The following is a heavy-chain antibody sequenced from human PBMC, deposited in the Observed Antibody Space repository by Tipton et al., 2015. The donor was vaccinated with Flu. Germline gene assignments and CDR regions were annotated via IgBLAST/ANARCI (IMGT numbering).Heavy chain of an antibody. Sequence: RSLRLSCTASGFTFGDYAMSWVRQAPGKGLEWVGFIRSKAYGGTTEYAASVKGRFTISRDDSKSIAYLQMNSLKTEDTAVYYCTRGPNYYDSSGYYIHWGQGTLATVSS. D-gene: IGHD3-22*01. V-gene: IGHV3-49*04. CDR1: GFTFGDYA. CDR2: IRSKAYGGTT. J-gene: IGHJ4*02. CDR3: TRGPNYYDSSGYYIH.